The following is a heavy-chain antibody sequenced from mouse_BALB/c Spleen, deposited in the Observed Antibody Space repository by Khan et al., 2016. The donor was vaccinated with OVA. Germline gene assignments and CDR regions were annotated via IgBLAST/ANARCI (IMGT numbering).Heavy chain of an antibody. CDR3: VRDGAYHRNDSWFAY. CDR1: GYTFTSYT. J-gene: IGHJ3*01. D-gene: IGHD2-14*01. Sequence: VQLQQSGAELARPGASVKMSCKASGYTFTSYTIHWIKKRPGQGLEWIGYINPSNGYTNYNQKFKDKATLTTDKSSTTAYLQLSSPTSDDSAVYNCVRDGAYHRNDSWFAYWGQGTLVTVSA. CDR2: INPSNGYT. V-gene: IGHV1-4*01.